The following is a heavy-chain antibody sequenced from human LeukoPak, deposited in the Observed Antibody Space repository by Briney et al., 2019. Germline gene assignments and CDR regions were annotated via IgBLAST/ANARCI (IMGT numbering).Heavy chain of an antibody. J-gene: IGHJ4*02. CDR2: ISNSSSYI. D-gene: IGHD2-2*02. CDR3: ARDLLAPFYCSSTSCYNY. CDR1: GFTFSSYS. V-gene: IGHV3-21*01. Sequence: GGSLRLSCAASGFTFSSYSMNWVRQAPGKGLEWVSSISNSSSYIYYADSLKGRFTISRDNAKNSLYLQMNSLRAEDTAVYYCARDLLAPFYCSSTSCYNYWGQGTLVTVSS.